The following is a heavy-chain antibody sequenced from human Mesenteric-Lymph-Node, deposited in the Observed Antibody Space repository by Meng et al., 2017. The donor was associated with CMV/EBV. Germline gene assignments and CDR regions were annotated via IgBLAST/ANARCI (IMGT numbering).Heavy chain of an antibody. D-gene: IGHD1-1*01. Sequence: GESLKISCAASGFTFSSYSMNWVRQAPGKGLEWVSSISSSSSYIYYADSVKGRFTISRDNAKNALYLQMNSLRAEDTAVYYCARDHDSRFDPWGQGTLVTVSS. J-gene: IGHJ5*02. CDR3: ARDHDSRFDP. CDR2: ISSSSSYI. CDR1: GFTFSSYS. V-gene: IGHV3-21*01.